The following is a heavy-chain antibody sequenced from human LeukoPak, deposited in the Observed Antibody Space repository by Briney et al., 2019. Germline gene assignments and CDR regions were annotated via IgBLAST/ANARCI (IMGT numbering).Heavy chain of an antibody. CDR3: ARAGYYDSSGYYSYYFDY. D-gene: IGHD3-22*01. V-gene: IGHV1-18*01. Sequence: ASVKVSCKASGYTFTSYGISWVRQAPGQGLEWMGGISAYNGNTNYAQKLQGRVTMTTDTSTSTAYMELRSLRSDDTAVYYCARAGYYDSSGYYSYYFDYWGQGTLVTVSS. CDR1: GYTFTSYG. CDR2: ISAYNGNT. J-gene: IGHJ4*02.